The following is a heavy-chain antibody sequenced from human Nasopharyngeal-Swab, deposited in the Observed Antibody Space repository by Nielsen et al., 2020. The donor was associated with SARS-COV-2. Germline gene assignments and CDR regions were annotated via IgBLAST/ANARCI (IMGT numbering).Heavy chain of an antibody. CDR1: GFTFSSYG. V-gene: IGHV3-30*02. J-gene: IGHJ4*02. D-gene: IGHD2-2*01. Sequence: GGSLRLSCAASGFTFSSYGMHWVRQAPGKGLKWVAFIRYDGSNKYYADSVKGRFTISRDNSKNTLYLQMNSLRAEDTAVYYCAKDLGYCSSTSCAAGSFDYWGQGTLVTVSS. CDR2: IRYDGSNK. CDR3: AKDLGYCSSTSCAAGSFDY.